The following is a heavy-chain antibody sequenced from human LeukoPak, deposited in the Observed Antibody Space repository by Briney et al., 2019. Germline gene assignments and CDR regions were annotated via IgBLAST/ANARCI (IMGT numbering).Heavy chain of an antibody. CDR2: IDWDDDK. D-gene: IGHD2-2*01. CDR3: ARMPYCSSTSCYGEDY. V-gene: IGHV2-70*04. CDR1: GFSLSTSGMR. J-gene: IGHJ4*02. Sequence: SGPALVKPTQTLTLTCTFSGFSLSTSGMRVSWIRQPPGKALEWLARIDWDDDKFYITSLKTRLTISKDTSKNQVVLTMTNMDPVDTATYYCARMPYCSSTSCYGEDYWGQGTLVTVSS.